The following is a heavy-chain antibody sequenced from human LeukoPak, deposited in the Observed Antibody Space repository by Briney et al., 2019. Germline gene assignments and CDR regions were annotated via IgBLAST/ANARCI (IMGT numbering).Heavy chain of an antibody. D-gene: IGHD1-26*01. Sequence: GGSLRLSCAASGFTFSSYAMHWVRQAPGKGLEWEAVISYDGSNKYYADSVKGRFTISRDNSKNTLYLQMNSQRSDDTAVYYCARDKSGSYYRVPVYWGQGTLVTVSS. CDR1: GFTFSSYA. V-gene: IGHV3-30*04. CDR3: ARDKSGSYYRVPVY. J-gene: IGHJ4*02. CDR2: ISYDGSNK.